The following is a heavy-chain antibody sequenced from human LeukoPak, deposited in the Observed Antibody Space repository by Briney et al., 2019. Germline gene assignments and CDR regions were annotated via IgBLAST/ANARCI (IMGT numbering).Heavy chain of an antibody. V-gene: IGHV1-69*01. CDR2: IIPILGTA. D-gene: IGHD1-1*01. CDR1: GGTFSSYA. Sequence: ASVKVSCKASGGTFSSYAISWVRQAPGQGLEWMGGIIPILGTANYAQKFQGRVTITADESTSTAYMELSSLRSEDTAVYYCARSDDARHYYYYYGMDVWGQGTTVTVSS. J-gene: IGHJ6*02. CDR3: ARSDDARHYYYYYGMDV.